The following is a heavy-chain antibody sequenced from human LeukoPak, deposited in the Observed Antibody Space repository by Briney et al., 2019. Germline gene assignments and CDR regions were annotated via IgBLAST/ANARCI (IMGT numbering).Heavy chain of an antibody. J-gene: IGHJ4*02. Sequence: GGSLRLSCAASGFTFSSYWMSWVRQAPGKGLEWVANIKQDGSEKYYVDSVKGRFTISRDNAKNSLYLQMNSLRAEDTAVYYCARDAETMITFGGVIVNQDYWGQGTLVTVSS. V-gene: IGHV3-7*01. D-gene: IGHD3-16*02. CDR3: ARDAETMITFGGVIVNQDY. CDR1: GFTFSSYW. CDR2: IKQDGSEK.